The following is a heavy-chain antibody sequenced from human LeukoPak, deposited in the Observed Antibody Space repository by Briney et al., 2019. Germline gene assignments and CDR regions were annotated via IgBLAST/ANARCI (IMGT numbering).Heavy chain of an antibody. V-gene: IGHV1-46*01. Sequence: ASVKVSCKASGYTFTSYYMHWVRQAPGQGLEWMGIINPSGGSTSYAQKFQGRVTMTRDTSTSTVYMELSSLRSEDTAVYYCARAVSYYGSGSYHDYWGQGTLVTVSS. CDR2: INPSGGST. D-gene: IGHD3-10*01. J-gene: IGHJ4*02. CDR1: GYTFTSYY. CDR3: ARAVSYYGSGSYHDY.